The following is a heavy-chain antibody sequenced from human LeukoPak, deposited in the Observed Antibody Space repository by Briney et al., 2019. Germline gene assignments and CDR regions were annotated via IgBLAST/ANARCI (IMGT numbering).Heavy chain of an antibody. J-gene: IGHJ4*02. Sequence: PGGSLRLSCAASGFTFTTYNMNWVRQAPGKGLEWISYISSATRTIYYADSVKGRFTISRDNGKNSLFLQMNSLRAEDTAVYCCARGAPYYYDGSGLYYFDYWGQGTLVTVSS. D-gene: IGHD3-22*01. CDR2: ISSATRTI. CDR1: GFTFTTYN. CDR3: ARGAPYYYDGSGLYYFDY. V-gene: IGHV3-48*01.